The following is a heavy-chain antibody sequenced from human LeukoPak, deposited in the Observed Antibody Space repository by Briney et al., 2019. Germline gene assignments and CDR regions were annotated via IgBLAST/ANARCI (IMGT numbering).Heavy chain of an antibody. CDR3: ARIGYSSGYYAFDY. V-gene: IGHV3-53*01. J-gene: IGHJ4*02. D-gene: IGHD3-22*01. CDR1: GFTVSSNY. CDR2: IYSGGST. Sequence: GGSLRLSCAASGFTVSSNYVSWVRQAPGKGLEWVSVIYSGGSTYYADSVKGRFTISRDNSKNTLYLQMNSLRAEDTAVYYCARIGYSSGYYAFDYWGQGTLVTVSS.